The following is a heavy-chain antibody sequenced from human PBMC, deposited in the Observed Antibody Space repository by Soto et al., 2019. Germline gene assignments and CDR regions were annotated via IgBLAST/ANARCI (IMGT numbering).Heavy chain of an antibody. V-gene: IGHV1-18*01. J-gene: IGHJ6*02. Sequence: ASVKVSCKASGYTFTTYGISWVRQAPGLGLEWMGWISPYNDDTVYAQNLQGRVTMTTDTSARIAYMQLRSLTPDDTAVYFCAREGFYAGSGKYSYVYSPPRSSDMDVWAQDTTLTVS. CDR1: GYTFTTYG. CDR3: AREGFYAGSGKYSYVYSPPRSSDMDV. CDR2: ISPYNDDT. D-gene: IGHD5-18*01.